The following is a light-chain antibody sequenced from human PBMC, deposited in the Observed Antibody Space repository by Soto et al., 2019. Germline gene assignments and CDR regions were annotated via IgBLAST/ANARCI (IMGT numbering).Light chain of an antibody. V-gene: IGKV3D-15*01. J-gene: IGKJ5*01. CDR2: GAS. CDR3: HQRYNWPRVT. CDR1: QSVLNN. Sequence: EIVVTQSPAILSVSPGERVTLSCRASQSVLNNLAWYQQKLGQAPRLLIYGASTRASDTPARFSGSGSGTDFTLTITSREPADFAVYFCHQRYNWPRVTFGQGTRLEIK.